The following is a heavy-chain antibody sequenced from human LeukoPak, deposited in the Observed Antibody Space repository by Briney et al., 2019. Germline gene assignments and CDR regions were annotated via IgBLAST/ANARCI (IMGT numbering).Heavy chain of an antibody. CDR2: ISAYNGNT. V-gene: IGHV1-18*01. Sequence: GASVKVSCKAAGYTFTSYGISWGRQAPGQGLEWMGWISAYNGNTNYAQKLQGRVTMTTDTSTSTAYMELRRLRSDDTAVYYCARVHILGLLWFGASRFGTWFEPWGQRALVTVSS. J-gene: IGHJ5*02. D-gene: IGHD3-10*01. CDR3: ARVHILGLLWFGASRFGTWFEP. CDR1: GYTFTSYG.